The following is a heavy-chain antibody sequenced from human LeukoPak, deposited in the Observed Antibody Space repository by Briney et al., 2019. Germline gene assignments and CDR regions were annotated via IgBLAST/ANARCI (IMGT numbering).Heavy chain of an antibody. J-gene: IGHJ4*01. D-gene: IGHD3-9*01. CDR2: LSSGGPT. CDR3: ARRNILSGYYHFDY. CDR1: GVSITSINYY. V-gene: IGHV4-39*01. Sequence: SETLSLTCTVSGVSITSINYYWAWIRQPPGKGLEWIGSLSSGGPTYNNPSLESRTSISADTSSNQLFLKLTSVTAADTAVYSCARRNILSGYYHFDYWGHGTLVTVSS.